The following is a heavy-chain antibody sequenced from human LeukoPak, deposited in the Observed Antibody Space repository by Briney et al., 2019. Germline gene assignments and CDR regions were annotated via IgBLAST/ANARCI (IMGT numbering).Heavy chain of an antibody. V-gene: IGHV4-61*02. CDR3: ASLTIDYVIYYMSV. J-gene: IGHJ6*03. D-gene: IGHD4-17*01. CDR1: GGSISSGSYY. Sequence: SETLSLTCTVSGGSISSGSYYWSWMRQPAGKGLEWYGRIYTSGSTNYNPSLKSRVTISVDTSKNQFSLKLSPVPAADTVVDNRASLTIDYVIYYMSVWGKRSSVTVSS. CDR2: IYTSGST.